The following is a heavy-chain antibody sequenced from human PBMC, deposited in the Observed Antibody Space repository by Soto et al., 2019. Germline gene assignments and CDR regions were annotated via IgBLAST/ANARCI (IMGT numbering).Heavy chain of an antibody. V-gene: IGHV1-2*04. Sequence: GALVKVSCKASGYTFTGYYMHWVRQAPGQGLEWMGWINPNSGGTNYAQKFQGWVTMTRDTSISTAYMELSRLRSDDTAVYYRAREPHHNYYYYGMDVWGQGTTVTVSS. CDR2: INPNSGGT. J-gene: IGHJ6*02. CDR3: AREPHHNYYYYGMDV. CDR1: GYTFTGYY.